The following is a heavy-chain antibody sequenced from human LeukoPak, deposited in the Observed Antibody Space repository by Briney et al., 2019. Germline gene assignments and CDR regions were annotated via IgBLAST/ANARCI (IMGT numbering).Heavy chain of an antibody. CDR3: ASLTARFDP. V-gene: IGHV3-21*01. J-gene: IGHJ5*02. CDR1: GFTFDDYA. CDR2: ISSSSSYI. D-gene: IGHD2-21*02. Sequence: GRSLRLSCAASGFTFDDYAMHWVRQAPGKGLEWVSSISSSSSYIYYADSVKGRFTISRDNAKNSLYLQMNSLRAEDTAVYYCASLTARFDPWGQGTLVTVSS.